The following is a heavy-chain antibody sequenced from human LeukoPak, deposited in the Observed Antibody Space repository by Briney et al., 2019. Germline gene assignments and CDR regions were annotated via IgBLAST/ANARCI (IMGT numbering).Heavy chain of an antibody. CDR2: IYYSGTT. V-gene: IGHV4-39*01. D-gene: IGHD3-3*01. Sequence: PSETLSLTCTVSGVSISSSSYYWGWIRQPPGKGLEWIGSIYYSGTTYYNPSLKSRVTISVDTSKNQFSLKLSSVTAADTAVYYCARTRYYDFWSGYRDFDYWGQGTLVTVSS. CDR3: ARTRYYDFWSGYRDFDY. J-gene: IGHJ4*02. CDR1: GVSISSSSYY.